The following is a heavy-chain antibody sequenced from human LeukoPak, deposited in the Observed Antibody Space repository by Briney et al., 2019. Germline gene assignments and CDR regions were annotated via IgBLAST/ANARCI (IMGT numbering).Heavy chain of an antibody. CDR3: ARGRRYYSDSSGYLGLYYYYMDV. V-gene: IGHV7-4-1*02. D-gene: IGHD3-22*01. J-gene: IGHJ6*03. Sequence: ASVKVSCKASGYTFTNYAMNWVRQAPGQGLEWMGWINTNTGNPTNAQGFTGRFVFSLDTSVSTAYLQISSLKAEDTAVYYCARGRRYYSDSSGYLGLYYYYMDVWGKGTTVTVSS. CDR2: INTNTGNP. CDR1: GYTFTNYA.